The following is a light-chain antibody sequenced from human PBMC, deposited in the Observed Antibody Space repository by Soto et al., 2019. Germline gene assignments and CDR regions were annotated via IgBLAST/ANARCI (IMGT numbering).Light chain of an antibody. Sequence: DIQMTQSPSTLSASVGDRVTITCRASQSISSWLAWYQQKPGKAPKLLIYKASSLESGVPSRFSGSGSGTEFTLTISSLQPDDFATYYCQQYNSYSSVTFGQGTKVE. CDR2: KAS. CDR3: QQYNSYSSVT. CDR1: QSISSW. J-gene: IGKJ1*01. V-gene: IGKV1-5*03.